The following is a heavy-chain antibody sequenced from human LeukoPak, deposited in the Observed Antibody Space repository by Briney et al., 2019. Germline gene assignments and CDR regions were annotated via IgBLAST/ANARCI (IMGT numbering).Heavy chain of an antibody. CDR3: ARGTHYYDSSGYYSGGLGY. CDR2: ISNDGSDK. Sequence: GGSLRLSCLVSGFTFSNFWMSWVRQAPGKGLECVAVISNDGSDKYYADSVKGRFTISRDNSEKTLDLQMNGLKAEDTAVYYCARGTHYYDSSGYYSGGLGYWGRGTLVTVSS. J-gene: IGHJ4*02. D-gene: IGHD3-22*01. V-gene: IGHV3-30*03. CDR1: GFTFSNFW.